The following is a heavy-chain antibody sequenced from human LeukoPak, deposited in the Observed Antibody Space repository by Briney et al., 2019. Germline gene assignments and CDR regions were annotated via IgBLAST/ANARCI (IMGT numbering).Heavy chain of an antibody. CDR1: GFTVSSNY. V-gene: IGHV3-23*01. CDR3: AKAPTAQYYDSSGRGVYFDY. D-gene: IGHD3-22*01. J-gene: IGHJ4*02. Sequence: GGSLRLSCAASGFTVSSNYMSWVRQGPGKGLEWVSAFSGSGGSTYYADSVKGRFTISRDNSKNTLYLQMNSLRAEDTAVYYCAKAPTAQYYDSSGRGVYFDYWGQGTLVTVSS. CDR2: FSGSGGST.